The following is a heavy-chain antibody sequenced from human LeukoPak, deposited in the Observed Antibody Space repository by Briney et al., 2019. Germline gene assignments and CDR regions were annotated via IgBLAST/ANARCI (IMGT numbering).Heavy chain of an antibody. D-gene: IGHD4/OR15-4a*01. CDR1: EFSFSNHG. CDR2: TSHDGSKK. Sequence: GGSLRLSCAASEFSFSNHGMHWVRQAPGKGLEWVAVTSHDGSKKYYADSVKGRFTISRDYSKNTLYLQMDSLRAEDTAVYYCARYSCDYEADYWGQGTLVTVSS. J-gene: IGHJ4*02. CDR3: ARYSCDYEADY. V-gene: IGHV3-30*03.